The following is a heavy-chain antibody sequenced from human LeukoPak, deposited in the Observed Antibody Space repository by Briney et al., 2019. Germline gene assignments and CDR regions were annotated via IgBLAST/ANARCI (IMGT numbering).Heavy chain of an antibody. V-gene: IGHV4-59*08. CDR3: AKYGNSGWVIDN. Sequence: PSETLSLTCTVSGDSICSNYWTWIRHPPGRGLEYIGYIYYTRGTNYNPTLKSRVTISVDTSKNQFSLKLSSVTAADTAVYFCAKYGNSGWVIDNWGQGTLVTVSS. D-gene: IGHD6-19*01. J-gene: IGHJ4*02. CDR2: IYYTRGT. CDR1: GDSICSNY.